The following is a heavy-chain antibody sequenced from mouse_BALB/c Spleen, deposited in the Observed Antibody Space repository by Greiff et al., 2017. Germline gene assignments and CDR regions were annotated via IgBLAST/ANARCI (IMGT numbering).Heavy chain of an antibody. CDR1: GFTFSDYY. CDR3: ARGGQLGPDAMDY. Sequence: DVQLVESGGGLVKPGGSLKLSCAASGFTFSDYYMYWVRQTPEKRLEWVATISDGGSYTYYPDSVKGRFTISRDNAKNNLYLQMSSLKSEDTAMYYCARGGQLGPDAMDYWGQGTSVTVSS. D-gene: IGHD3-2*01. V-gene: IGHV5-4*02. CDR2: ISDGGSYT. J-gene: IGHJ4*01.